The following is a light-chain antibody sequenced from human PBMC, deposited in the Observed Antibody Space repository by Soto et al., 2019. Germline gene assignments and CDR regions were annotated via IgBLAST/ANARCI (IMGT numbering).Light chain of an antibody. CDR3: SSYTSSSTPLYV. Sequence: QSALTQPASVSGSPGQSITISCTGTSSDVGGYNYVSWYQQHPGKAPKLIIYDVSDRPSGVSNRFSVSKSGNTASLTISGLQDEDEAVYYCSSYTSSSTPLYVFGPGTKVTVL. V-gene: IGLV2-14*01. CDR2: DVS. J-gene: IGLJ1*01. CDR1: SSDVGGYNY.